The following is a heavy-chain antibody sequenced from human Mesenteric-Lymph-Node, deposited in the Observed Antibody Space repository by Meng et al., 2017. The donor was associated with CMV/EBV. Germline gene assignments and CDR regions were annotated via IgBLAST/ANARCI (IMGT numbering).Heavy chain of an antibody. V-gene: IGHV1-2*02. J-gene: IGHJ4*02. CDR2: MNPNTGGA. D-gene: IGHD1-14*01. CDR3: ARDPRGAPDYYFDY. Sequence: SGYTFNDYYIHWVRQAPGQGLEWLGWMNPNTGGANYAQKFQGRVTMTRDTSISTAYMELSSLRSDDTAMYYCARDPRGAPDYYFDYWGQGTLVTVSS. CDR1: GYTFNDYY.